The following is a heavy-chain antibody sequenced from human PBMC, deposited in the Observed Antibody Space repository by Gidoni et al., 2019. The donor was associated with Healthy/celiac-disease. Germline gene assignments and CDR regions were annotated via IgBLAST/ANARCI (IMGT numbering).Heavy chain of an antibody. V-gene: IGHV3-48*04. CDR2: ISSSSSTI. CDR3: ARDELGYCSSTSCRYFDY. Sequence: GLEWVSYISSSSSTIYYEDSVKGRFTISRDNAKNSLYLQMNSLRAEDTAVYYCARDELGYCSSTSCRYFDYWGQGTLVTVSS. J-gene: IGHJ4*02. D-gene: IGHD2-2*01.